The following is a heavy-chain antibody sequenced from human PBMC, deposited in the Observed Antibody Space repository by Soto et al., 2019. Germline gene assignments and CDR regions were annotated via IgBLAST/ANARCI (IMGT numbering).Heavy chain of an antibody. CDR1: GFSFDDYA. Sequence: PGGSLRLSCTGSGFSFDDYAMHWVRQDPGKGLEWVAGINYNSDAMGYADSVKGRFTISRDNAKNSLYLQRNSLKHEDTALYYCAKTLYQWLGDDVFDMWGRGTMVT. V-gene: IGHV3-9*01. CDR3: AKTLYQWLGDDVFDM. J-gene: IGHJ3*02. D-gene: IGHD5-12*01. CDR2: INYNSDAM.